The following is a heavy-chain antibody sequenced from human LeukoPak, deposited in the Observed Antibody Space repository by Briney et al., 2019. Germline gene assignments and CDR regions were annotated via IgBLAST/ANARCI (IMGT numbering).Heavy chain of an antibody. D-gene: IGHD5-12*01. Sequence: GGSLRHSCAACGVNFSRYGMQWVGQAPGKGVEWVALILSYVNHILYGHPLKRRFTISRDHSKSTLYLQMHTLTAQDTAVYYCTTKVIRGNSGDHYDHLGQGTLVTVSS. J-gene: IGHJ4*02. CDR2: ILSYVNHI. V-gene: IGHV3-30*03. CDR1: GVNFSRYG. CDR3: TTKVIRGNSGDHYDH.